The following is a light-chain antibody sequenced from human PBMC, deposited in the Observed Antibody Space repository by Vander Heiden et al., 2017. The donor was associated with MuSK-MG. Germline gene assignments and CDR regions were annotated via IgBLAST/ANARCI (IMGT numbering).Light chain of an antibody. Sequence: SYELTQPPSVSVSPGQTASITCSGDKLGDKYACWYRQKPGQLPAPALFQDSKRPSGIPERFSGSNSGNTATLHLSGTQAMDESDYDGQAWDSRTALVVFGGGTKLTVL. CDR1: KLGDKY. CDR3: QAWDSRTALVV. V-gene: IGLV3-1*01. CDR2: QDS. J-gene: IGLJ2*01.